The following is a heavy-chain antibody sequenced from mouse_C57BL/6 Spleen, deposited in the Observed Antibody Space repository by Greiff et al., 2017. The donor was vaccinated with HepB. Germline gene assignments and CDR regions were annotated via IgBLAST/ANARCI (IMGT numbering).Heavy chain of an antibody. CDR1: GFTFSSYA. CDR3: ATYYSNLDY. J-gene: IGHJ2*01. D-gene: IGHD2-5*01. Sequence: EVHLVESGGGLVKPGGSLKLSCAASGFTFSSYAMSWVRQTPEKRLEWVATISDGGSYTYYPDNVKGRFTISRDNAKNNLYLQMRHLKSEDTAMYYCATYYSNLDYWGQGTTLTVSS. CDR2: ISDGGSYT. V-gene: IGHV5-4*01.